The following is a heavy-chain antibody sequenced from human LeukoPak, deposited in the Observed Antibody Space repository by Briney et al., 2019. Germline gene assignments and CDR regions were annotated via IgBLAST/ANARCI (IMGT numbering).Heavy chain of an antibody. J-gene: IGHJ6*02. D-gene: IGHD6-19*01. CDR2: IHNSGRT. CDR3: ARHIPPVAGSVPNV. CDR1: GDSISDYY. V-gene: IGHV4-59*08. Sequence: SETLSLTCTVSGDSISDYYWSWIRQPPGKGLEWIGYIHNSGRTTNIPSLKSRVTISVDTSKNHFSLKLSSVTAADTAVYYCARHIPPVAGSVPNVWSQGTTVTVSS.